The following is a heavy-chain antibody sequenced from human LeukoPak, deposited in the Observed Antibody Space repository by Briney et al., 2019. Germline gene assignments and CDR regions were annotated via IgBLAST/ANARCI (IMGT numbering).Heavy chain of an antibody. V-gene: IGHV3-21*01. CDR1: GFTFRGYN. CDR2: SSSSSSYI. CDR3: ARGASRADY. Sequence: GGSLRLSCAASGFTFRGYNMNWVRQAPGKRPEWVSSSSSSSSYIYYADSVKGRFTISRDNAKNSLYLQMNSLRAEDTALYYCARGASRADYWGQGTLVTGSS. J-gene: IGHJ4*02.